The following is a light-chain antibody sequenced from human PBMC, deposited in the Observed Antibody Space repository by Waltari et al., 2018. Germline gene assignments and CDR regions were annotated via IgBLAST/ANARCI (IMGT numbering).Light chain of an antibody. V-gene: IGLV1-47*01. CDR2: RNT. CDR3: AAWDDSLSGRV. Sequence: QSVLTQPPSMSGTPGQRVTISCSGSNFNIGSNYVYWYQQFPGMAPQLLIYRNTERPSGVPDRFPASKAGASASLAISGRRSEDEADYHCAAWDDSLSGRVFGGGTKLTV. CDR1: NFNIGSNY. J-gene: IGLJ2*01.